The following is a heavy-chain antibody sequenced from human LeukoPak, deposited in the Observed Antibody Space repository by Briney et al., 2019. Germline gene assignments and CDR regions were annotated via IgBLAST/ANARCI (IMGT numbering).Heavy chain of an antibody. Sequence: SETLSLTCTVSGGSISSHYWSWIRQPPGKGLEWIGYIYYSGSANYNPSLKSRVTISVDTSKNQFSLKLSSVTAADTAVYYCAGGAEMATIPDYFDYWGQGTRVTVSS. CDR3: AGGAEMATIPDYFDY. CDR2: IYYSGSA. V-gene: IGHV4-59*11. D-gene: IGHD5-24*01. J-gene: IGHJ4*02. CDR1: GGSISSHY.